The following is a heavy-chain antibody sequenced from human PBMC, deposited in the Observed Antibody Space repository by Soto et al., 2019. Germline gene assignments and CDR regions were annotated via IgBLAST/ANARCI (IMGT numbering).Heavy chain of an antibody. CDR3: AKENSGYDYFDY. Sequence: QVQLVESGGGVVQPGRSLRLSCAASGFTFSSYGMHWVRQAPGKGLEWVAVISYDGSNKYYADSVKGRFTISRDNSKNTLYLQMNSLRAEDTAVYYCAKENSGYDYFDYWGQGTLVTVSS. D-gene: IGHD5-12*01. V-gene: IGHV3-30*18. CDR2: ISYDGSNK. J-gene: IGHJ4*02. CDR1: GFTFSSYG.